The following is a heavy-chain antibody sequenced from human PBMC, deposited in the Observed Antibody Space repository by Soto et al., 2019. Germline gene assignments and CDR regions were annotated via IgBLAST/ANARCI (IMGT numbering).Heavy chain of an antibody. CDR2: IWYDGSNK. D-gene: IGHD5-18*01. CDR3: ARDIKLWLLSYRMAF. CDR1: GFTFSSYG. J-gene: IGHJ6*02. V-gene: IGHV3-33*01. Sequence: PGRYPRLSCAASGFTFSSYGMHWVRQAPGKGLEWVAVIWYDGSNKYYADSVKGRFTISRDNSKNTLYLQMNSLRAEDTAVYYCARDIKLWLLSYRMAFCGQGTTVTVSS.